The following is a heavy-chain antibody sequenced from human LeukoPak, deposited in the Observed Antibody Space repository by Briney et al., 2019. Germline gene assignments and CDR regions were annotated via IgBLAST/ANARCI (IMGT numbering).Heavy chain of an antibody. V-gene: IGHV3-30*14. CDR3: AREGNYYDMDV. CDR1: GFTFSTYS. J-gene: IGHJ6*04. Sequence: PGGSLRLSCAASGFTFSTYSIHWVRQAPGKGLEWVTFISYDGSSKFYADSVKGRFTISRDNSKNTLYLQMNSLRAEDTAVYYCAREGNYYDMDVWGEGTTVTVSS. CDR2: ISYDGSSK.